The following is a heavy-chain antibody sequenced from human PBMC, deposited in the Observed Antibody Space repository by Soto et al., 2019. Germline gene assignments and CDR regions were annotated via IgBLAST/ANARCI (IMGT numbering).Heavy chain of an antibody. V-gene: IGHV1-46*04. CDR3: ARDLGRNRGVVSGYYYCMDV. D-gene: IGHD3-3*01. CDR2: ISPTGGST. J-gene: IGHJ6*02. Sequence: ASVKVSCKASGYTFTSYYMHWAREAPGQGLEWIGIISPTGGSTSYAQKLQGRVTMTRDTSTSTCYMELSSLRSEDTAVYDCARDLGRNRGVVSGYYYCMDVWGQGTTVTVSS. CDR1: GYTFTSYY.